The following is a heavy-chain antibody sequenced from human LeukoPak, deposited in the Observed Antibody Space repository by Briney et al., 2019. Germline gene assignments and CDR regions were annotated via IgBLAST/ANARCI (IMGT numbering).Heavy chain of an antibody. V-gene: IGHV3-23*01. CDR1: GFTFSSYA. CDR3: AKDGLWLGESQYYFEY. Sequence: GGSLRLSCAASGFTFSSYAMSWVRQAPGKGLEWVSAISGSGGSTYYADSVKGRFTISRDNSNNTLHLHLHSLRADDTAVYYCAKDGLWLGESQYYFEYWGQGTLVTVSS. J-gene: IGHJ4*02. D-gene: IGHD3-10*01. CDR2: ISGSGGST.